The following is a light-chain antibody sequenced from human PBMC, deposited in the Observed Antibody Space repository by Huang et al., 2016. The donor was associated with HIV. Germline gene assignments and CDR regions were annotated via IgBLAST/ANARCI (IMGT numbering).Light chain of an antibody. J-gene: IGKJ4*01. Sequence: EIVLTQSPATLSLSPGDRAALSCRATQSIINNLAWYQLKAGQSPRLLIYGASTRATGIPARFRGSGSGTDFTLTISSLQSEDFAVYYCQQYNNWPPLLTFGGGTKVEIK. CDR2: GAS. CDR1: QSIINN. CDR3: QQYNNWPPLLT. V-gene: IGKV3-15*01.